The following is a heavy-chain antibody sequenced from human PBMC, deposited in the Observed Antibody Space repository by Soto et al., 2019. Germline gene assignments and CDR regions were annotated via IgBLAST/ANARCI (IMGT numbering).Heavy chain of an antibody. Sequence: QVQLEQSGAEVKRPGSSVKVSCKASGGTLSDHGVAWLRQVPGEGLEWMGGTLPVFNARKYAPMFQGRVTTAADKYTEIASMESRSLTYEDTALSYCARGVFGSGNYYAGQSAFDLWDHGTMVIVSS. J-gene: IGHJ3*01. V-gene: IGHV1-69*06. CDR1: GGTLSDHG. CDR2: TLPVFNAR. D-gene: IGHD3-10*01. CDR3: ARGVFGSGNYYAGQSAFDL.